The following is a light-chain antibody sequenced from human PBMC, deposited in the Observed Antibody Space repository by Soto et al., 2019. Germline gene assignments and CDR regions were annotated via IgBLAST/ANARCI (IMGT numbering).Light chain of an antibody. J-gene: IGLJ1*01. CDR3: SSYTSSSTYV. CDR2: EVS. V-gene: IGLV2-14*01. Sequence: QSVLTQPASVSGSPGQSITISCTGTSSDVGAYNYVSWYLQYPGKAPKLMIYEVSNRPSGVSNRFSGSKSGNTASLTISGLQAEDEADYYCSSYTSSSTYVFGNGDQVTVL. CDR1: SSDVGAYNY.